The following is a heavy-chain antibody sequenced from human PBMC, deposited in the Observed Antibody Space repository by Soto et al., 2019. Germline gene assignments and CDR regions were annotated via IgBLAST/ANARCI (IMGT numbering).Heavy chain of an antibody. CDR2: INHRGSL. V-gene: IGHV4-31*03. CDR1: GGSMTGGDQY. D-gene: IGHD1-1*01. CDR3: ARELPQRQGRNMDV. J-gene: IGHJ6*02. Sequence: SESISRTCTVTGGSMTGGDQYWTWIRHRPGEGLEWFGYINHRGSLYYNPSLESRVSMSVDTSKNQFSLNLSSVTAADTAVYYCARELPQRQGRNMDVWGQGTTVTVSS.